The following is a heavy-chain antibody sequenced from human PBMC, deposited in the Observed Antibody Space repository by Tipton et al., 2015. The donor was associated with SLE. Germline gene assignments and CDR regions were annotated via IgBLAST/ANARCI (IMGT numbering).Heavy chain of an antibody. CDR2: IYYSGTT. Sequence: TLSLTCTVSGDSITNYYWNWLRQPTGKGLEWIGYIYYSGTTNFNPSLKSRVTISVATSKNQISLNLSSVTAADTAVYYCARQGAWGSNDYWGPGTLVTVSS. J-gene: IGHJ4*02. V-gene: IGHV4-59*07. CDR1: GDSITNYY. D-gene: IGHD7-27*01. CDR3: ARQGAWGSNDY.